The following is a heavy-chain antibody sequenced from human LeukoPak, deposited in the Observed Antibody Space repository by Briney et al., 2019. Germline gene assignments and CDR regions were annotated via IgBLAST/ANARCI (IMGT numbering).Heavy chain of an antibody. CDR2: INHSGST. D-gene: IGHD2-21*02. CDR3: ARLKYKGIVVVTRYYFDY. V-gene: IGHV4-34*01. CDR1: GGSFSGYY. J-gene: IGHJ4*02. Sequence: SETLSLTCAVYGGSFSGYYWSWIRQPPGKGLEWIGEINHSGSTNYNPSLKSRVTISVDTSKNQFSLKLSSVTAADTAVYYCARLKYKGIVVVTRYYFDYWGQGTLVTVSS.